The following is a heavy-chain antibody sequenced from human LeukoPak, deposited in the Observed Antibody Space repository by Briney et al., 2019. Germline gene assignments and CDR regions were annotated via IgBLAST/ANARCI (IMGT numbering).Heavy chain of an antibody. CDR1: GASIRSGDYY. CDR2: IYDSGST. D-gene: IGHD2-15*01. Sequence: PSQTLSLTCTVSGASIRSGDYYWSWIRQPPGKGLEWIGYIYDSGSTYYNPSLKSRITISVDTSENRFSLKLSSVTATDTAVYYCAKDCSGGSCYGAFDIWGQGTMVTVSS. J-gene: IGHJ3*02. CDR3: AKDCSGGSCYGAFDI. V-gene: IGHV4-30-4*01.